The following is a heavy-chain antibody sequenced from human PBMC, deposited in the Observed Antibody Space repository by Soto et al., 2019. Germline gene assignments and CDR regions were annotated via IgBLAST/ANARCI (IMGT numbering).Heavy chain of an antibody. V-gene: IGHV4-34*01. D-gene: IGHD3-22*01. CDR2: INHSGST. CDR3: ARVDYYDSSGGY. J-gene: IGHJ4*02. Sequence: SETLSLTRAVYGGSFSGYYWGWIRQPPGKGLEWIGEINHSGSTNYNPSLKSRVTISVDTSKNQFSLKLSSVTAADTAVYYCARVDYYDSSGGYWGQGTLVTVSS. CDR1: GGSFSGYY.